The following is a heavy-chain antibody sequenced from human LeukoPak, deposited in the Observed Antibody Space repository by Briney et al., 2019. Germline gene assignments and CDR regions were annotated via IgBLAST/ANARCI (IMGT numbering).Heavy chain of an antibody. CDR1: GGSISSGGYY. CDR3: ARTSGAMIVVVDAFDI. V-gene: IGHV4-31*03. Sequence: SQTLSLTCTVSGGSISSGGYYWSWIRQHPGTGLEWIGYIYYSGSTYYNPSLKSRVTISVDTSKNQLSLKLSSVTAADTAVYYCARTSGAMIVVVDAFDIWGQGTMVTVSS. CDR2: IYYSGST. D-gene: IGHD3-22*01. J-gene: IGHJ3*02.